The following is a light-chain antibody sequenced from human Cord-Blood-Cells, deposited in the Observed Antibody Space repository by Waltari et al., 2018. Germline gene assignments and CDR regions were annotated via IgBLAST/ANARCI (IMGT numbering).Light chain of an antibody. V-gene: IGKV3-11*01. CDR2: DAS. Sequence: EIVLTQSPATLSLSPGERATLSCRASQSVSSYLAWYQQKPDQAPRLLIYDASNRATCIPARFSGSGSGTDFTLTISSLEPEDFAVYYCQQRSNWPPLTFGGGTKVEIK. CDR1: QSVSSY. J-gene: IGKJ4*01. CDR3: QQRSNWPPLT.